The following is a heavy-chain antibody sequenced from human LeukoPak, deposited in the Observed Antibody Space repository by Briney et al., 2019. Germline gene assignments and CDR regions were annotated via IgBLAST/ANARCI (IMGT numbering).Heavy chain of an antibody. CDR3: AKALTRVTIFGVVPDAFDI. D-gene: IGHD3-3*01. Sequence: GGSLRLSCAASGFTFSSYAMSWVRQAPGKGLEWVSAISGSGGSTYYAGSVKGRFTISRDNSKNTLYLQMNSLRAEDTAVYYCAKALTRVTIFGVVPDAFDIWGQGTMVTVSS. J-gene: IGHJ3*02. CDR2: ISGSGGST. CDR1: GFTFSSYA. V-gene: IGHV3-23*01.